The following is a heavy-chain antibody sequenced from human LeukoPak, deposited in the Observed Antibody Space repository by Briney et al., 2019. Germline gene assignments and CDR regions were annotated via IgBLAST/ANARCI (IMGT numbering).Heavy chain of an antibody. V-gene: IGHV4-61*01. Sequence: PSETLSLTCTVSGGSVSSGSYYWSWIRQPPGKGLEWIGYIYYSGSTNYNPSLKSRVTISVDTSKNQFSLQLNSVTPEDTAVYYCARTIFSGSYYFDYWGQGTLVTVSS. D-gene: IGHD1-26*01. J-gene: IGHJ4*02. CDR2: IYYSGST. CDR3: ARTIFSGSYYFDY. CDR1: GGSVSSGSYY.